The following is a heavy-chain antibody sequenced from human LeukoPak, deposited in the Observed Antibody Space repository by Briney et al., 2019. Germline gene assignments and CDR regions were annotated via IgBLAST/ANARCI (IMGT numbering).Heavy chain of an antibody. V-gene: IGHV3-48*02. Sequence: PGGSLRLSCAASGFTLSTYSMNWVRQAPGKGLEWVSYIRGGGSPIYYADSVKGRFTISRDNAKNSLYLQMNSLRDEDTAVYYRTRDTHALDNWGQRTLVTVSS. CDR2: IRGGGSPI. CDR3: TRDTHALDN. CDR1: GFTLSTYS. J-gene: IGHJ4*02.